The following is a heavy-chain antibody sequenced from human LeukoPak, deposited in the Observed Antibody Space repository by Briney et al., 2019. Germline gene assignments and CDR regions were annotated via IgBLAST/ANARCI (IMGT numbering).Heavy chain of an antibody. V-gene: IGHV3-74*01. D-gene: IGHD4-17*01. CDR2: INSDGSST. Sequence: GGSLRLSCAASGFTFRNYWMHWVRQAPGKGLVWVSRINSDGSSTSYAHSVKGRFTISRDNAKNTLYLQMNSLRAEDTAMYYCTRGDYRAYGYDAFDIWGQGTMVTASS. CDR3: TRGDYRAYGYDAFDI. J-gene: IGHJ3*02. CDR1: GFTFRNYW.